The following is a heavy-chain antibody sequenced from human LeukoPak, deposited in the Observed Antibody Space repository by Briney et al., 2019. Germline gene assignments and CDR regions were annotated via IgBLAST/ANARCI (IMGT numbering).Heavy chain of an antibody. D-gene: IGHD3-22*01. J-gene: IGHJ6*02. Sequence: PSETLSLTCADYGGSFSGYYWSWIRQPPGKGLEWIGEINHSGSTNYNPSLKSRVTISVDTSKNQFSLKLSSVTAADTAVYYCARVDRSSGYYYYGMDVWGQGTTVTVSS. CDR1: GGSFSGYY. V-gene: IGHV4-34*01. CDR2: INHSGST. CDR3: ARVDRSSGYYYYGMDV.